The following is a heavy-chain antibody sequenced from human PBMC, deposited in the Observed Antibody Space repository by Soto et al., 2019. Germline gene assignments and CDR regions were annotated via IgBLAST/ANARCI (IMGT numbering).Heavy chain of an antibody. V-gene: IGHV1-18*01. J-gene: IGHJ5*02. CDR2: ISTYNGDT. D-gene: IGHD2-2*01. CDR3: ARPYCSTTSCHNWFDP. Sequence: QVQLVQSGAEVKKPGASVRVSRKASGYTFTTYGISWVRQAPGQGLEWMGWISTYNGDTNYTQKLQGRVTMTTDTSTSTAYMELRSLRSDDTAVYYCARPYCSTTSCHNWFDPWGQGTLVTVSS. CDR1: GYTFTTYG.